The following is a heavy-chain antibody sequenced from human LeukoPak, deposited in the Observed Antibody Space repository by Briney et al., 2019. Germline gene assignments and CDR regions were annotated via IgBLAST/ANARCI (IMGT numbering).Heavy chain of an antibody. Sequence: GGSLRLSCAASGFTFSSYGMHWVRQAPGKGLEWVALIWYDGGNKYYADSVKGRLTISRDNSKNTLYLQMNSLRAEDTAVYYCAREGPRGNSQFDYWGQGTLVTVSS. CDR1: GFTFSSYG. CDR2: IWYDGGNK. CDR3: AREGPRGNSQFDY. D-gene: IGHD2/OR15-2a*01. V-gene: IGHV3-33*01. J-gene: IGHJ4*02.